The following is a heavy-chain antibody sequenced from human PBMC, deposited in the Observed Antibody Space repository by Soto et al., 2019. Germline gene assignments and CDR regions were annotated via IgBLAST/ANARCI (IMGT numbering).Heavy chain of an antibody. D-gene: IGHD2-2*01. CDR2: IYYSGST. V-gene: IGHV4-39*01. J-gene: IGHJ3*02. Sequence: QLQLQESGPGLVKPSETLSLTCTVSGGSISTSSYYWGWIRQPPGKGLEWIGSIYYSGSTYYNPSLKIRVHIAVSTSNHKFTPKMSSVTAADTAVYYCARGYYISRSYYAEDMRAFDIWGQGRMDTVSS. CDR3: ARGYYISRSYYAEDMRAFDI. CDR1: GGSISTSSYY.